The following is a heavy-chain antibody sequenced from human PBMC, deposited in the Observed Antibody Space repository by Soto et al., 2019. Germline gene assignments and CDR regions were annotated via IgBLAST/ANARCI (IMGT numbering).Heavy chain of an antibody. Sequence: GSLRLSCAASGFTFSSYAMSWVRQAPGKGLEWVSAISGSGGSTYYADSVKGRFTISRDNSKNTLYLQMNSLRAEDTAVYYCAKEGITMVRGVITPHYCGQGTLVTVSS. CDR2: ISGSGGST. CDR1: GFTFSSYA. V-gene: IGHV3-23*01. CDR3: AKEGITMVRGVITPHY. J-gene: IGHJ4*02. D-gene: IGHD3-10*01.